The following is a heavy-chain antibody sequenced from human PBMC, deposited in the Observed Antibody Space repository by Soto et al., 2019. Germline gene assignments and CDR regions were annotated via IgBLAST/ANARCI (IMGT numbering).Heavy chain of an antibody. V-gene: IGHV3-33*01. CDR2: VWNDGINK. CDR3: ARLAYSNFLGGLDS. CDR1: GFIFSAYG. Sequence: QGQLVESGGGVVQPGGSLRLSCAASGFIFSAYGIHWFRQAPGKGLEWVAIVWNDGINKYYADSVKGRFTISRDNFKNTVDLQMNSLRVEDTAVYYCARLAYSNFLGGLDSWGQGTLVTASS. D-gene: IGHD1-26*01. J-gene: IGHJ5*01.